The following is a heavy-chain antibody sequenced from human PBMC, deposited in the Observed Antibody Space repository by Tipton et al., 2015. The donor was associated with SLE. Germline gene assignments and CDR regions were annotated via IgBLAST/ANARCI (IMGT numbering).Heavy chain of an antibody. J-gene: IGHJ4*02. CDR3: ASHGSDFWSDFHRFDN. V-gene: IGHV4-39*02. Sequence: TLSLTCTVSGGSISSSSYYWGWIRQPTGKGLEWIGSIYYSGSTFYNPSLGSRITISVDTSKNHFSLKLSSVTAADTAVYYCASHGSDFWSDFHRFDNWGQGSLVTVSS. D-gene: IGHD3-3*01. CDR2: IYYSGST. CDR1: GGSISSSSYY.